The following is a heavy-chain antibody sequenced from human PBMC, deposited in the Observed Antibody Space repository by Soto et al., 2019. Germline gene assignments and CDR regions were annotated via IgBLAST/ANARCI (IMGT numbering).Heavy chain of an antibody. Sequence: PGXSLRLSCAASGFTLSTYSLNWFRQAPVNGLEWVSSISSSSSYIYYADSVMGRFTISRDNAKNSLYLQMNSLRAEDTAVYYCARYDSSGYYWPYYYYGMDVWGQGTTVTVSS. CDR2: ISSSSSYI. V-gene: IGHV3-21*01. CDR1: GFTLSTYS. D-gene: IGHD3-22*01. CDR3: ARYDSSGYYWPYYYYGMDV. J-gene: IGHJ6*02.